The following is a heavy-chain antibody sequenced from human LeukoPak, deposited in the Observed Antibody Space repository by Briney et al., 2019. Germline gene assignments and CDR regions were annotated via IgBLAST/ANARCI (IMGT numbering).Heavy chain of an antibody. J-gene: IGHJ5*02. CDR1: GFTFADYA. V-gene: IGHV3-49*04. CDR2: IRSKAYGGTT. CDR3: SRGGTSRGWFVP. Sequence: GGSLRLSCTASGFTFADYAMSWVRQAPGKGLEWVGFIRSKAYGGTTEYAASVKGRFTISRDDSKTIAFLQMSSLKTEDTAVYYCSRGGTSRGWFVPWGQGTLVTVSS. D-gene: IGHD2-2*01.